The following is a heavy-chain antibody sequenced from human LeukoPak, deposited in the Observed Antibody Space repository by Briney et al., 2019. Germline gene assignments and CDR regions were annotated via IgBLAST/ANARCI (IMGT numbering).Heavy chain of an antibody. CDR2: ISSSGSTI. Sequence: GGSLRLSCAASGFTFSSYEMNWVRQAPGKGLEWVSYISSSGSTIYYADSVKGRFTISRDNAKNSLYLQMNSLRAEDTAVYYCVGLSGWYVGHMGSDPCGQGALVTVSS. D-gene: IGHD6-19*01. J-gene: IGHJ5*02. CDR1: GFTFSSYE. V-gene: IGHV3-48*03. CDR3: VGLSGWYVGHMGSDP.